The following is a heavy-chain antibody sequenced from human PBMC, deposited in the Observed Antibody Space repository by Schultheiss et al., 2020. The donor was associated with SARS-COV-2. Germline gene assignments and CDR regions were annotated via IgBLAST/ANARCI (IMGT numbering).Heavy chain of an antibody. CDR3: AKRSAVVTAPSPVAVFDY. J-gene: IGHJ4*02. Sequence: GESLKISCAASGFTFSSYAMSWVRQAPGKGLEWVSAISGSGGSTYYADSVKGRFTISRDNSKNTLYLQMNSLRAEDTAVYYCAKRSAVVTAPSPVAVFDYWGQGTLVTVSS. CDR1: GFTFSSYA. V-gene: IGHV3-23*01. CDR2: ISGSGGST. D-gene: IGHD2-21*02.